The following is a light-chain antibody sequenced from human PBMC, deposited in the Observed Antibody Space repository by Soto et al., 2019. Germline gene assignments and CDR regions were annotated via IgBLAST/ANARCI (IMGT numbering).Light chain of an antibody. Sequence: QSALTQPASVSGSPGQSITISCTGTSSDVGGYNYVSGYQQHPDKVPKLIIYDVSNRPSGVSNRFSGSKSGNTASLTISGLQAEDEALYYCSSYTSSSTVVFGGGTKVTVL. V-gene: IGLV2-14*01. CDR1: SSDVGGYNY. J-gene: IGLJ3*02. CDR2: DVS. CDR3: SSYTSSSTVV.